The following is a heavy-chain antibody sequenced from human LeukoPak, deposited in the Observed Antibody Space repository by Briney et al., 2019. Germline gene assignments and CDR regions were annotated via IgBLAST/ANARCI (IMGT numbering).Heavy chain of an antibody. D-gene: IGHD3-9*01. CDR1: GGSISSGGYS. V-gene: IGHV4-61*08. CDR3: ARDSYILTDAFDI. J-gene: IGHJ3*02. Sequence: SETLSLTCAVSGGSISSGGYSWSWIRQPPGKGLEWIGYIYYSGSTNYNPSLKSRVTISVDTSKNQFSLKLSSVTAADTAVYYCARDSYILTDAFDIWGQGTMVTVSS. CDR2: IYYSGST.